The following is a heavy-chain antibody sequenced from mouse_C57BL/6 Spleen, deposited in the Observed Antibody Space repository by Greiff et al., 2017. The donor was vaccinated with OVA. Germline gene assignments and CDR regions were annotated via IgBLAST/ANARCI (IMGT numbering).Heavy chain of an antibody. Sequence: VQLQQSGPELVKPGASVKISCKASGYSFTDYYMNWVKQSPEKSLEWIGEINPSTGGTTYNQKFKAKATLTVDKSSSTAYMQLKRLPSEDSAGYYCSTPNWDWYFGVWGTGTTVTGSS. CDR3: STPNWDWYFGV. J-gene: IGHJ1*03. CDR1: GYSFTDYY. V-gene: IGHV1-42*01. D-gene: IGHD4-1*01. CDR2: INPSTGGT.